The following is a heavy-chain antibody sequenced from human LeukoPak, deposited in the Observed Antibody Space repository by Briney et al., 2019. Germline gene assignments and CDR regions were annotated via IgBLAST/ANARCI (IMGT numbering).Heavy chain of an antibody. D-gene: IGHD3-16*01. CDR3: ARGYASPLWYFDL. CDR2: ISYDGSNK. CDR1: GFTFSSYA. J-gene: IGHJ2*01. Sequence: PGGSLRLSCAASGFTFSSYAMHWVRQAPGKGLEWVAVISYDGSNKYYADSVKGRFTISRDNSKNTLYLQMNSLRAEDTAVYYCARGYASPLWYFDLWGRGTLVTVSS. V-gene: IGHV3-30-3*01.